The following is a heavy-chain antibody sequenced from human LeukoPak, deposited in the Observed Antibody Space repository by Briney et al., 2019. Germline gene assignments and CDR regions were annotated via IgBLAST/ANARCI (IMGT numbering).Heavy chain of an antibody. J-gene: IGHJ6*02. V-gene: IGHV3-7*01. CDR2: IKENGNEQ. CDR1: GFTFSSYW. CDR3: ARVKGDRIAVAGTNGMDV. Sequence: GGSLRLSCTSSGFTFSSYWMSWVRQAPGKGPEWVAHIKENGNEQYYADPVKGRFTISRDNAKKSLCLQMNSLRAEDTAVYYCARVKGDRIAVAGTNGMDVWGQGTTVTVSS. D-gene: IGHD6-13*01.